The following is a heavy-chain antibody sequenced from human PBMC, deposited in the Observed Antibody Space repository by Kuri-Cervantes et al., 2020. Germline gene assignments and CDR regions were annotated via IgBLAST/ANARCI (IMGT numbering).Heavy chain of an antibody. J-gene: IGHJ6*02. V-gene: IGHV4-39*07. CDR3: ARGLVSYFDIYYYYGMDV. D-gene: IGHD1-26*01. CDR1: GGSIRSSSHY. CDR2: IYYSGNT. Sequence: SETLSLTCSVSGGSIRSSSHYWGWIRQPPGKGLEWIGTIYYSGNTYYNPSLQSRVTISVDTSKNQFSLKLSSVTAADTAVYYCARGLVSYFDIYYYYGMDVWGQGTAVTSP.